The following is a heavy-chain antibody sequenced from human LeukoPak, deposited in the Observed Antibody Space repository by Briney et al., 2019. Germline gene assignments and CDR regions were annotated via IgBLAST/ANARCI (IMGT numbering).Heavy chain of an antibody. CDR1: GFTFSSYA. Sequence: GGSLRLSCAASGFTFSSYAMHWVRQAPGKGLEWVAVISYDGSNKYYADSVKGRFTISRDNSKNTLYLQMNSLRAEDTAVYYCATNIVVVPALFDYWGQGTLVTDSS. J-gene: IGHJ4*02. V-gene: IGHV3-30*04. CDR2: ISYDGSNK. D-gene: IGHD2-2*01. CDR3: ATNIVVVPALFDY.